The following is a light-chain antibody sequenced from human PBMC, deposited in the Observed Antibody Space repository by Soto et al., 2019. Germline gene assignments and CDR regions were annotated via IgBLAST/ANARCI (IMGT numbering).Light chain of an antibody. CDR3: QQYGSSPRS. CDR1: QSFSITY. Sequence: EIVLTQSPVTLSLSPLERATLSCMASQSFSITYLAWYQHKLGQAPRLLIYGASSKASGIPDRFSGSGSGTDFTLTISRLEPEDFAVYYCQQYGSSPRSFGQGTKVDIK. V-gene: IGKV3-20*01. CDR2: GAS. J-gene: IGKJ1*01.